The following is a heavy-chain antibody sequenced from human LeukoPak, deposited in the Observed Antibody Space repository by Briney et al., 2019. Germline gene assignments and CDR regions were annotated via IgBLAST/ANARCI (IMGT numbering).Heavy chain of an antibody. CDR2: INAGNGNT. V-gene: IGHV1-3*03. Sequence: GASVKVSCKASGYTFTSHAMHWVRQAPGQRLEWMGWINAGNGNTKYSQEFQGRVTITRDTSASTAYMELSSLRSEDMAVYYCARAPYSSSWYINYMDVWGKGTTVTVSS. CDR1: GYTFTSHA. D-gene: IGHD6-13*01. J-gene: IGHJ6*03. CDR3: ARAPYSSSWYINYMDV.